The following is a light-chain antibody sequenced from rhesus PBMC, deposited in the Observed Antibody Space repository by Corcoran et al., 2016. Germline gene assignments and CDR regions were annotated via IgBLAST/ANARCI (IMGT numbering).Light chain of an antibody. Sequence: DIQMTQSPSSLSASIGDRVTITCRASQDINNYLTCYQQKPGKAPKPLIYYTSTLVPSVSSRFSGSRSGTDYLITSSGLQPDDVATYHGQQFDETPFTFGPGTKVDLK. CDR3: QQFDETPFT. CDR2: YTS. V-gene: IGKV1-66*01. J-gene: IGKJ3*01. CDR1: QDINNY.